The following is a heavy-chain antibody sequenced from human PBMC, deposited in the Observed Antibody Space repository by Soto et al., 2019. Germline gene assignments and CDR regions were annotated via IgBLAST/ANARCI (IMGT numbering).Heavy chain of an antibody. CDR2: ISWNSGSI. CDR3: ASGRGYDILTGYYPYFDY. V-gene: IGHV3-9*01. CDR1: GFTFDDYA. D-gene: IGHD3-9*01. J-gene: IGHJ4*02. Sequence: GGSLRLSCAASGFTFDDYAMHWVRQAPGKGLEWVSGISWNSGSIGYADSVKGRFTISRDNAKKSLYLQMNSLRAEDTALYYCASGRGYDILTGYYPYFDYWGQGTPVTVSS.